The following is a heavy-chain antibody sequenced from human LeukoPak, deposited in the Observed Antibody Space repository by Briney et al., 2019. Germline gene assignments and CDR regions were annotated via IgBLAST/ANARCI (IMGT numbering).Heavy chain of an antibody. J-gene: IGHJ4*02. CDR3: ARDARRGDSPLDY. CDR2: ISYDGSNK. CDR1: GFTFSSYS. D-gene: IGHD4-17*01. V-gene: IGHV3-30*03. Sequence: GGSLRLSCAASGFTFSSYSMNWVRQAPGKGLEWVAVISYDGSNKYYADSVKGRFTISRDNSKNTLYLQMNSLRAEDTAVYYCARDARRGDSPLDYWGQGTLVTVSS.